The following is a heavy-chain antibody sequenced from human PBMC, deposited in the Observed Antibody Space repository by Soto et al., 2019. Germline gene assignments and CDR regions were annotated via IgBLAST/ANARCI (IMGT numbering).Heavy chain of an antibody. Sequence: QVQLVQSGAEVKKPGASVKVSCKASGYTFTSYGISWVRQAPGQGLEGMGWISAYNGNTNYAQKLQGRVTMTTDTSTSTAYMELRSLRPDDTAVYYCARIYCSGGSCFPFDYWGQGTLVTVSS. CDR1: GYTFTSYG. J-gene: IGHJ4*02. CDR3: ARIYCSGGSCFPFDY. D-gene: IGHD2-15*01. V-gene: IGHV1-18*01. CDR2: ISAYNGNT.